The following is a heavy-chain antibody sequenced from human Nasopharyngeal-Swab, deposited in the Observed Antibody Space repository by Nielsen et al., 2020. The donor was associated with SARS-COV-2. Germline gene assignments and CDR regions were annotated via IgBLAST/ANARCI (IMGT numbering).Heavy chain of an antibody. V-gene: IGHV3-23*03. J-gene: IGHJ6*02. D-gene: IGHD3-22*01. CDR1: GFTFSSYA. CDR2: IYSGGSST. Sequence: GESLKISCAASGFTFSSYAMSWVRQAPGKGLEWVSVIYSGGSSTYYADSVKGRFTISRDNSKNTLYLQMNSLRAEDTAVYYCAKDTYDSSGYFRIYYYYGMDVWGQGTTVTVSS. CDR3: AKDTYDSSGYFRIYYYYGMDV.